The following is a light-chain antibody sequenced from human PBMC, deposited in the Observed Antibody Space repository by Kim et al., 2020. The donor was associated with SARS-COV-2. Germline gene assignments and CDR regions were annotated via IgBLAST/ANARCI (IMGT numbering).Light chain of an antibody. CDR3: QAWDSSSWV. CDR1: NLGDKY. Sequence: VSPGQTASITCSGDNLGDKYACWYQQKPGQSPVLVIYQDSKRPSGSPERFSGSNSGNTATLTISGTQAMDEADYYCQAWDSSSWVFGGGTQLTVL. V-gene: IGLV3-1*01. CDR2: QDS. J-gene: IGLJ3*02.